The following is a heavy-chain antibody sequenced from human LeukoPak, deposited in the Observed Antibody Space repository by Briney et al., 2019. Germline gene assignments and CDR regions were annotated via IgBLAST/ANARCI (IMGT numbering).Heavy chain of an antibody. D-gene: IGHD6-25*01. CDR1: GYTFTGCY. CDR3: ATTSLSSGPFDY. V-gene: IGHV1-2*02. Sequence: ASVKVSCKASGYTFTGCYMHWVRQAPGQGLEWMGWINPNSGGTNYAQKFQGRVTMTRDTSISTAYMELSRLRSDDTAVYYCATTSLSSGPFDYWGQGTLVTVSS. J-gene: IGHJ4*02. CDR2: INPNSGGT.